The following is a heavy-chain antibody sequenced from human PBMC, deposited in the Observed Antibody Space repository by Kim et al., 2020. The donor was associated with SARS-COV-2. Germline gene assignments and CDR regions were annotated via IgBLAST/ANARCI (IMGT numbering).Heavy chain of an antibody. J-gene: IGHJ4*02. V-gene: IGHV4-4*02. Sequence: TNYNPSLKSRVTISVDKSKTQFSLKLSSVTAADTAVYYCARARTRYECDYWGQGTLVTVSS. CDR3: ARARTRYECDY. D-gene: IGHD1-1*01. CDR2: T.